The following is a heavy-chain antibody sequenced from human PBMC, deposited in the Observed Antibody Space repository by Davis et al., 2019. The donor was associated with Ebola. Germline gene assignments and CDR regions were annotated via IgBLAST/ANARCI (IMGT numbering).Heavy chain of an antibody. CDR3: ARDGGDSSGSHNAFDI. CDR2: ISGSGSVI. V-gene: IGHV3-48*02. CDR1: RFTLSRYS. D-gene: IGHD3-22*01. Sequence: GGSLRLSCAVSRFTLSRYSMNWVRQAPGKGLEWISYISGSGSVIYYADSVKGRFTISRDNAKNSLYLQMNSLRDEDTAVYYCARDGGDSSGSHNAFDIWGQGTMVTVS. J-gene: IGHJ3*02.